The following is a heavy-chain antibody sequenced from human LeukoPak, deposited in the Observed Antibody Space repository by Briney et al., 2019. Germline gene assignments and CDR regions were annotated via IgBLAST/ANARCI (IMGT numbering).Heavy chain of an antibody. D-gene: IGHD3-10*01. Sequence: GASVKVSCKASGYTFTSYGISWVRQAPGQGLEWMGRIIPILGIANYAQKFQGRVTITADKSTSTAYMELSSLRSEDTAVYYCARGRVYGSGSYYNEGYYFDYWGQGTLVTVSS. CDR2: IIPILGIA. V-gene: IGHV1-69*04. J-gene: IGHJ4*02. CDR1: GYTFTSYG. CDR3: ARGRVYGSGSYYNEGYYFDY.